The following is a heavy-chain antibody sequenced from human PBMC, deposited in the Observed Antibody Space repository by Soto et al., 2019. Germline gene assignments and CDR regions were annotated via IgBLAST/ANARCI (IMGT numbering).Heavy chain of an antibody. J-gene: IGHJ4*02. D-gene: IGHD6-19*01. Sequence: ASVKVSCKASGYTFTGYYMHWVRQAPGQGLEWMGVINPGGGSTSYSTSYAQKFQGRVTMTRDTSTSTVYMELSSLRSEDTAVYYCARADSYSSPFDCWGQGTLVTVSS. CDR3: ARADSYSSPFDC. CDR1: GYTFTGYY. CDR2: INPGGGSTSYST. V-gene: IGHV1-46*01.